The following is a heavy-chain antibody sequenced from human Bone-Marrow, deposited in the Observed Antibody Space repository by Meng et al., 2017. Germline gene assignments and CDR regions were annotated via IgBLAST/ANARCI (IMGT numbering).Heavy chain of an antibody. CDR1: CASVSSGYW. CDR2: FHHSGTT. CDR3: AASSGWYRIDS. Sequence: VQLQESGPGLVKPSGTLSLPCGVSCASVSSGYWWTWVRQPPGKGLEWIGEFHHSGTTNYNPSLRSRVTISVDTSKNQFSLRLTSVTAADTAVYYCAASSGWYRIDSWGQGTLVTASS. V-gene: IGHV4-4*02. D-gene: IGHD6-19*01. J-gene: IGHJ4*02.